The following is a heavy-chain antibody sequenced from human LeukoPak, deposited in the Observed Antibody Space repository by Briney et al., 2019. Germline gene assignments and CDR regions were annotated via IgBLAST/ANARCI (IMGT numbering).Heavy chain of an antibody. J-gene: IGHJ4*02. D-gene: IGHD6-19*01. CDR3: AKDISAVAGYYFDY. V-gene: IGHV3-23*01. CDR2: ISGSGGST. CDR1: GFTFSSYA. Sequence: GGSLRLSCAASGFTFSSYAMSWVRQAPGKGLEWASAISGSGGSTYCADSVKGRFTISRDNSKNTLYLQMNSLRAEDTAVYYCAKDISAVAGYYFDYWGQGTLVTVSS.